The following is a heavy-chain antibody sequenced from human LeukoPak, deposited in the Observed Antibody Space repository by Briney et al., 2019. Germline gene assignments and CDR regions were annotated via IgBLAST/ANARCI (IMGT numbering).Heavy chain of an antibody. CDR2: INPDGSAK. CDR1: GFTFRNYW. V-gene: IGHV3-7*04. J-gene: IGHJ4*02. CDR3: ARLPYTTSYYDC. Sequence: GGSLGLSCAASGFTFRNYWMSWVRQAPGKGLEWVANINPDGSAKYYVDSVEGRFTMSRDNAENSLYLQMNSLRAEDTAVYYCARLPYTTSYYDCWGQGVLVTVSS. D-gene: IGHD1-1*01.